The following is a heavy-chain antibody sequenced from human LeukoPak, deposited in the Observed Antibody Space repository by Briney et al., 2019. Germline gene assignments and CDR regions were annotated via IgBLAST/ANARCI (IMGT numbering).Heavy chain of an antibody. V-gene: IGHV3-64*01. Sequence: PGGSLRLSCVASGFTFSDYTMHWVRQAPGKGLEYVSAISSYGDKTYYANSVKGRFTISRDNSKNTLYLQMGSLRADDMAVYYCARATNSYGGNSDFWGQGTLVTVSS. J-gene: IGHJ4*02. CDR1: GFTFSDYT. CDR3: ARATNSYGGNSDF. CDR2: ISSYGDKT. D-gene: IGHD4-23*01.